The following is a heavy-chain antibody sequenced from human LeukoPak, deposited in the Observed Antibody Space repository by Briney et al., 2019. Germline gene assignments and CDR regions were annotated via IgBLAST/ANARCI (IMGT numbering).Heavy chain of an antibody. CDR1: YTFTXYY. J-gene: IGHJ4*02. V-gene: IGHV1-2*02. Sequence: YTFTXYYMHWVRQAPGQGLEWMGWINPNSGGTNYAQKFQGRVTMTRDTSISTAYMELSRLRSDDTAVYYCEXXXXVXXVXHDYWGXGXLVTVSS. CDR2: INPNSGGT. CDR3: EXXXXVXXVXHDY.